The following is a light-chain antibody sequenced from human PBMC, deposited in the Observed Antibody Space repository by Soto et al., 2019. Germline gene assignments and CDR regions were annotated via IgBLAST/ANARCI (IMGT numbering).Light chain of an antibody. V-gene: IGKV3D-11*01. CDR2: DAS. CDR1: KDVSIS. Sequence: MLTQSPATLSLSPGDRAILSCRASKDVSISLGWYQQKPGQAPRLLIYDASNRATGIPDRFSGSGSGTDFTLTISSLEPEDFAVYYCLQRASWRSCVQGTKLEIK. J-gene: IGKJ2*01. CDR3: LQRASWRS.